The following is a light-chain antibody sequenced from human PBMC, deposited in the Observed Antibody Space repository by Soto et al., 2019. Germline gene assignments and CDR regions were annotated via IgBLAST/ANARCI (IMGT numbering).Light chain of an antibody. CDR2: EGS. V-gene: IGLV2-23*01. Sequence: QSALTQPASVSGSLGQSITISCTGTSNDVGSFALVSWYQHHPGKAPKLMIYEGSRRPSGVSYRFSASKSGNTASLTISGLQAEDEADYYCFSYAGSTAGVFGGGTKLTVL. CDR3: FSYAGSTAGV. J-gene: IGLJ3*02. CDR1: SNDVGSFAL.